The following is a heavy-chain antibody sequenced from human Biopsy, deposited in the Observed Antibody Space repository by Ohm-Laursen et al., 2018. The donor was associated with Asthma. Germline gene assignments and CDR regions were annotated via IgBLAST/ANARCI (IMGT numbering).Heavy chain of an antibody. CDR3: ARDGPVGAPSDY. V-gene: IGHV3-30*03. CDR2: ISYDGSNK. Sequence: SLRLSCSASGFTFSSYGMHWVRQAPGKGLEWVAVISYDGSNKYYADSVKGRFTISRDNSKNTLYLQMNSPRSDDTAVYYCARDGPVGAPSDYWGQGTLVTVSS. J-gene: IGHJ4*02. CDR1: GFTFSSYG. D-gene: IGHD1-26*01.